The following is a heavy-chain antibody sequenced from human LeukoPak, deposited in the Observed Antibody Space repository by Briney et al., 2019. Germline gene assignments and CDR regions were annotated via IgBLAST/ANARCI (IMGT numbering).Heavy chain of an antibody. Sequence: GGSLRLSCAASGFTFSDYYMSWIRQAPGKGLEWVSYISSGSTIYYADSVKGRFTISRDNAKNSLYLQMNSLRAEDTAVYYCARDEQLVENWFDPWGQGTLATVSS. CDR3: ARDEQLVENWFDP. J-gene: IGHJ5*02. V-gene: IGHV3-11*01. CDR1: GFTFSDYY. D-gene: IGHD6-13*01. CDR2: ISSGSTI.